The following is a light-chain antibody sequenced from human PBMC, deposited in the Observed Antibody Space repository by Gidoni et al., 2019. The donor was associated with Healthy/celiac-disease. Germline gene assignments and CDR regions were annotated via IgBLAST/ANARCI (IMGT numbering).Light chain of an antibody. CDR1: QSVSSY. J-gene: IGKJ4*01. Sequence: EIVLTQSPATLSLSPGERATLSCRASQSVSSYLAWYQQKPGQAPRLLIYDASNRATGIPARFSGSGSGTDFTLTISSLEPEDFAVYYCQQLSHFXGXTKVEIK. CDR2: DAS. CDR3: QQLSH. V-gene: IGKV3-11*01.